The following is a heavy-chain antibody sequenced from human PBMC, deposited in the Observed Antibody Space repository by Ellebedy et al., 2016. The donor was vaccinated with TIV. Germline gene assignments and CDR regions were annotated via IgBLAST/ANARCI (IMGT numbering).Heavy chain of an antibody. D-gene: IGHD3-9*01. Sequence: GESLKISXAASGFTFSSYGMHWVRQAPGKGLEWVAVIWYDGSNKYYADSVKGRFTISRDNSKNTLYLQMNSLRAEDTAVYYCASVRYFDWLFAKTWFDPWGQGTLVTVSS. CDR1: GFTFSSYG. CDR3: ASVRYFDWLFAKTWFDP. CDR2: IWYDGSNK. J-gene: IGHJ5*02. V-gene: IGHV3-30*19.